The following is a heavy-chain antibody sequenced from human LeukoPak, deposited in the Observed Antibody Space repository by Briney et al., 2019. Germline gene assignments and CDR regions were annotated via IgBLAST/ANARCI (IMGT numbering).Heavy chain of an antibody. CDR2: IRYDGSNK. V-gene: IGHV3-30*02. D-gene: IGHD2-2*01. Sequence: GGSLRLSCAASGFTFSSYGMHWVRQAPGKGLEWVAFIRYDGSNKYYADSVKGRFTISRDNSKNTLYLQMNSLRAEDTAVYYCAKMGNIVVVPAAQEDYWGQGTLVTVSS. J-gene: IGHJ4*02. CDR1: GFTFSSYG. CDR3: AKMGNIVVVPAAQEDY.